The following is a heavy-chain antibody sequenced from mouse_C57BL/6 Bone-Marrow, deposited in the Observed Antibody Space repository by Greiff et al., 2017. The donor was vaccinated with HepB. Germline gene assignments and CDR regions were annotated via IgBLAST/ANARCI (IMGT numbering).Heavy chain of an antibody. CDR3: ERGRWGLL. Sequence: VQRVESGAELARPGASVKLSCKASGYTFTSYGISWVKQRTGQGLEWIGEIYPRSGNTYYNEKFKGKATLTADTSSSTAYMELRSLTSEDSAVYFCERGRWGLLWGQGTLVTVSA. CDR1: GYTFTSYG. CDR2: IYPRSGNT. V-gene: IGHV1-81*01. D-gene: IGHD1-1*01. J-gene: IGHJ3*01.